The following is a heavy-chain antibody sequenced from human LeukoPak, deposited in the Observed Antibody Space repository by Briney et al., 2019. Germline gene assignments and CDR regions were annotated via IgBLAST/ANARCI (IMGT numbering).Heavy chain of an antibody. Sequence: PGGSLRLSCAASGITLRSYAMSWVRQAPGKGLEWVSAISGSGDRTYHADSVKGRFTVSGDTSKNTLFLQMNSLRAEDTAVYYCAKLLRGVVVPYFDYWGQGTLVTVSS. CDR1: GITLRSYA. J-gene: IGHJ4*02. CDR2: ISGSGDRT. CDR3: AKLLRGVVVPYFDY. V-gene: IGHV3-23*01. D-gene: IGHD3-10*01.